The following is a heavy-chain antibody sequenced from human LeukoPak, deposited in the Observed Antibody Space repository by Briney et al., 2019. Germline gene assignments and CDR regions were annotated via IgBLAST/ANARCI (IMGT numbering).Heavy chain of an antibody. CDR2: IYYSGST. CDR3: ARHGGGFDP. V-gene: IGHV4-39*01. CDR1: GGSISSSSYY. D-gene: IGHD3-16*01. J-gene: IGHJ5*02. Sequence: IPSETLSLTCTVSGGSISSSSYYWGWIRQPPGKGLEWIGSIYYSGSTYYNPSLESRVTISVDTSKNQFSLKLSSVTAADTAVYYCARHGGGFDPWGQGTLVTVSS.